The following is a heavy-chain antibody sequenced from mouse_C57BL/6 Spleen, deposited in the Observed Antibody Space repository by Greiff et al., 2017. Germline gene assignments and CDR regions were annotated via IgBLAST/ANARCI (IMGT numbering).Heavy chain of an antibody. CDR3: ARDADDYDGLFAY. J-gene: IGHJ3*01. CDR2: SRNRANDYTT. CDR1: GFTFSGFY. D-gene: IGHD2-4*01. Sequence: EVKLVESGGGLVQSGRSLRLSCATSGFTFSGFYMEWVRQAPGKGLEWIAASRNRANDYTTEYSASVKGRLIVSRDTSQGIIYLQMNALRAENTAIYYCARDADDYDGLFAYWGQGTLVTVSA. V-gene: IGHV7-1*01.